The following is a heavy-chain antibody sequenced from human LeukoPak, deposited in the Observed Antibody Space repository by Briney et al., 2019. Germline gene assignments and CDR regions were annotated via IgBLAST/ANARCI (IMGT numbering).Heavy chain of an antibody. V-gene: IGHV4-34*01. CDR1: GGSFSGYY. CDR3: ARASDLRTGAFDI. CDR2: INHSGST. Sequence: SSETLSLTCAVYGGSFSGYYWSWIRQPPGKGLEWIGEINHSGSTNYNPSLKSRVTISVDTSKNQFSLKLSSVTAADTAVYYCARASDLRTGAFDIWGQGTMVTVSS. J-gene: IGHJ3*02.